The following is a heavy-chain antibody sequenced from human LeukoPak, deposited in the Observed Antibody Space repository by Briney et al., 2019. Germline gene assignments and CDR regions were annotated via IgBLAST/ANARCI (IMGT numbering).Heavy chain of an antibody. CDR2: ISSSSSYI. J-gene: IGHJ3*02. CDR1: GFTFSSYS. V-gene: IGHV3-21*04. CDR3: AKDITGYYDSSGYPGAFDI. D-gene: IGHD3-22*01. Sequence: RTGGSLRLSCAASGFTFSSYSMNWVRQAPGKGLEWVSSISSSSSYIYYVDSVKGRFTISRDNAKNSLYLQMNSLRAEDMALYYCAKDITGYYDSSGYPGAFDIWGQGTMVTVSS.